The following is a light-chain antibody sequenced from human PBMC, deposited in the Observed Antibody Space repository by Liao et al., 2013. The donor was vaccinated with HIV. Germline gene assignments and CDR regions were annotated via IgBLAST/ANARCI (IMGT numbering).Light chain of an antibody. CDR3: LAWDSSTVV. CDR1: KLGDKY. CDR2: QDT. Sequence: SDELTQSPSVSVSPGQTASVTCSGDKLGDKYACWYQQKPGQSPVMVIYQDTKRPSGIPERFSGSNSGNTATLTISGTQPMDEADYYCLAWDSSTVVFGGGTKLTVL. V-gene: IGLV3-1*01. J-gene: IGLJ2*01.